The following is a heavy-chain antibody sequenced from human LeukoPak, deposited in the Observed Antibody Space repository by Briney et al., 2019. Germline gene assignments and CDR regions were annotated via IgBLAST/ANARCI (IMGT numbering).Heavy chain of an antibody. D-gene: IGHD3-16*01. CDR3: ARASAWGWFDP. CDR2: IYSGGST. CDR1: GFTFSSYD. V-gene: IGHV3-53*01. J-gene: IGHJ5*02. Sequence: GESLRLSCAASGFTFSSYDMKWVRQAPGKGLEWVSVIYSGGSTYYADSVKGRFTISRDNSKNTLYLQMNSLRAEDTAVYYCARASAWGWFDPWGQGTLVTVSS.